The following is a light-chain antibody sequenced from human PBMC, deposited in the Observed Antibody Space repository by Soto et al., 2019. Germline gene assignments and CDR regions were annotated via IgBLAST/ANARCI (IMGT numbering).Light chain of an antibody. CDR1: SSNIGSNY. CDR2: ENN. Sequence: QSVLTQPPSVSAAPGQKVTISCSGSSSNIGSNYVSWYQQLPGTAPKLLIYENNKRPSGIPDRFSGSKSGTSATLGITGLQTGDEADYYCGTWDSSLSGVVFGGGTQLTV. CDR3: GTWDSSLSGVV. J-gene: IGLJ2*01. V-gene: IGLV1-51*02.